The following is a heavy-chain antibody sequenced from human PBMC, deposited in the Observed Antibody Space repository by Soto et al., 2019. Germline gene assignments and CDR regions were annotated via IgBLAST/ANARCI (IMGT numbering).Heavy chain of an antibody. CDR3: ARDRGLSRWELRNYGMDV. Sequence: GGSLRLSCAASGFTFSSYGMHWVRQAPGKGLEWVAVIWYDGSNKYYADSVKGRFTISRDNSKNTLYLQMNSLRAEDTAVYYCARDRGLSRWELRNYGMDVWGQGTTVTVSS. CDR1: GFTFSSYG. D-gene: IGHD1-26*01. V-gene: IGHV3-33*01. J-gene: IGHJ6*02. CDR2: IWYDGSNK.